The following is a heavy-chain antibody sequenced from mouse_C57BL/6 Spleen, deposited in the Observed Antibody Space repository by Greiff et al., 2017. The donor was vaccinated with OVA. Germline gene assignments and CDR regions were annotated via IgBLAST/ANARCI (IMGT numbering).Heavy chain of an antibody. D-gene: IGHD1-1*01. J-gene: IGHJ4*01. Sequence: VQLKESGEGLVKPGGSLKLSCAASGFTFSSYAMSWVRQTPEKRLEWVAYISSGGDYIYYADTVKGRFTISRDNARNTLYLQMSSLKSEDTAMYYCTRASTEDAMDYWGQGTSVTVSS. CDR1: GFTFSSYA. V-gene: IGHV5-9-1*02. CDR3: TRASTEDAMDY. CDR2: ISSGGDYI.